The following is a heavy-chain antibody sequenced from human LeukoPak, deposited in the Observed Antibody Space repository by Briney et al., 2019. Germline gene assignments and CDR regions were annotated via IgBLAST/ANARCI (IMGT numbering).Heavy chain of an antibody. D-gene: IGHD6-19*01. V-gene: IGHV5-51*01. J-gene: IGHJ4*02. Sequence: GESLQISCKCSGYSFPTYWIGWVRQMPGKGLEWMGIIYPGDSDTRYSPSFQGQVTISADKSISTAYLQWSSLKASDSAMYYCVRPVYSSGWNYYFDYWGQGTLVTVSS. CDR2: IYPGDSDT. CDR1: GYSFPTYW. CDR3: VRPVYSSGWNYYFDY.